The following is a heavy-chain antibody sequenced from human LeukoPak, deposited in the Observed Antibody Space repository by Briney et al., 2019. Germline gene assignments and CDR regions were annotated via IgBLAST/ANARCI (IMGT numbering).Heavy chain of an antibody. V-gene: IGHV1-69*13. Sequence: SVKVSCKASGGTFSSYAISWVRQTPGQGLEWMGGIIPIFGTANYAQKFQGRVTITADESTSTAYMELSSLRSEDTAVYYCARPTKFVNDAFDIWGQGTMVTVSS. CDR1: GGTFSSYA. CDR3: ARPTKFVNDAFDI. CDR2: IIPIFGTA. J-gene: IGHJ3*02.